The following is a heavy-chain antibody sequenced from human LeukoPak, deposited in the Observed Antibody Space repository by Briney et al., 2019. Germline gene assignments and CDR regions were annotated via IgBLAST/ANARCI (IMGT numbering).Heavy chain of an antibody. CDR3: ARQRPGGRSGFDY. D-gene: IGHD1-26*01. CDR1: GGSISSYY. Sequence: PSETLSLTCTVSGGSISSYYWSWIRQPPGKGLEWIGYIYYSGSTNYNPSLKSRVTISVDTSKNQISLKLSSVTAADTAVYYCARQRPGGRSGFDYWGQGTLVTVSS. CDR2: IYYSGST. J-gene: IGHJ4*02. V-gene: IGHV4-59*08.